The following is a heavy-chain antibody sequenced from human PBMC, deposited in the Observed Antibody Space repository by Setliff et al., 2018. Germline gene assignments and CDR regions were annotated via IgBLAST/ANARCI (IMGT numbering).Heavy chain of an antibody. Sequence: SETLSLTCADYGGTFSDYYWTWIRQPPGKGLEWIGEINHRGSTNYNPSLKSRATISIDTSKDQFSLKLISMSAADTAVYFCARGRNIAARLLDSWGQGALVTVSS. CDR2: INHRGST. CDR3: ARGRNIAARLLDS. D-gene: IGHD6-6*01. CDR1: GGTFSDYY. V-gene: IGHV4-34*01. J-gene: IGHJ4*02.